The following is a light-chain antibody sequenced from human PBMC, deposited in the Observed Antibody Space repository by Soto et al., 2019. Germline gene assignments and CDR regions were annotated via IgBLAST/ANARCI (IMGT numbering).Light chain of an antibody. V-gene: IGKV3-15*01. Sequence: EFVLTQSPATLSLSPGERTTLSCRASQSVAGSYLAWYQQKPGQAPRLLIYGASSRATGIPARFSGSGSGTEFTLTISSLQSEDVAVYYCQQYDNWPPYTFGQGTKVDIK. J-gene: IGKJ2*01. CDR1: QSVAGSY. CDR2: GAS. CDR3: QQYDNWPPYT.